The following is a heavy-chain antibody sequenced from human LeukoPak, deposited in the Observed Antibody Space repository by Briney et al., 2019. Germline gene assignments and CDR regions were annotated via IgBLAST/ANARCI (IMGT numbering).Heavy chain of an antibody. D-gene: IGHD4-17*01. J-gene: IGHJ4*02. V-gene: IGHV1-18*01. CDR3: ASSESGDGDHAQYFDY. Sequence: ASVKVSCKASGYTFTSYGISWVRQAPGQGLEWMGWISAYNGNTNYAQKLQGRVTMTTDTSTSTAYMELRSLRSDDTAVYYCASSESGDGDHAQYFDYWGQGTLVTVSS. CDR2: ISAYNGNT. CDR1: GYTFTSYG.